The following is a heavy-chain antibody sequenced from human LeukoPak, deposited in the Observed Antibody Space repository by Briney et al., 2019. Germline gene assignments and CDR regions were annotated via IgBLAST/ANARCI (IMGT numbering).Heavy chain of an antibody. CDR1: GGSLSGYY. V-gene: IGHV4-34*01. CDR2: INHSGST. J-gene: IGHJ4*02. CDR3: ARARGRIAVAGINY. D-gene: IGHD6-19*01. Sequence: SETLSLTCAVYGGSLSGYYWSWIRQPPGKGLDWIGEINHSGSTNYNPSLKSRVTISVDTSKNQFSLKLSSVTAADTAVYYCARARGRIAVAGINYWGQGTLVTVSS.